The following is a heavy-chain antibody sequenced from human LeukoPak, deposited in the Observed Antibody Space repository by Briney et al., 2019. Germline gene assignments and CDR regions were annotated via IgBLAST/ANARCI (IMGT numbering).Heavy chain of an antibody. J-gene: IGHJ5*02. CDR3: ASGLGYCSSTSCQHNWLDP. CDR2: IYYSGST. Sequence: PSETLSLTCTVSGGSISSYYWSWIRQPPGKGLEWIGYIYYSGSTNYNPSLKSRVTISVDTSKNQFSLKLSSVTAADTAVYYCASGLGYCSSTSCQHNWLDPWGQGTLVTVSS. CDR1: GGSISSYY. V-gene: IGHV4-59*01. D-gene: IGHD2-2*01.